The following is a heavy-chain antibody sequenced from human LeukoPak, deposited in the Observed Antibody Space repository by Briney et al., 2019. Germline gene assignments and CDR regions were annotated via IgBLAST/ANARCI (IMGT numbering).Heavy chain of an antibody. D-gene: IGHD6-13*01. CDR2: IRYDGSNK. Sequence: GGSLRLSCAASGFTFSSYGMHWVRQAPGKGLEWVAFIRYDGSNKYYADSVKGRFTISRDNSKNTLYLQMNSLRAEDTAVHYCARLTYSSSWPFFDYWGQGTLVTVSS. CDR3: ARLTYSSSWPFFDY. V-gene: IGHV3-30*02. J-gene: IGHJ4*02. CDR1: GFTFSSYG.